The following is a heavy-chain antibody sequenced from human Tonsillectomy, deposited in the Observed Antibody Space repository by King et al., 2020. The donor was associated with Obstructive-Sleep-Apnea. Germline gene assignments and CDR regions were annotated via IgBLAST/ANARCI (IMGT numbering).Heavy chain of an antibody. D-gene: IGHD3-10*01. V-gene: IGHV7-4-1*01. CDR3: AAHGRFYSPLGTSGTKAYLQIYSLKAEDTAVYYCAVCRSGSSLSPFDY. CDR2: INTNTGNQ. CDR1: GYTFTSYA. J-gene: IGHJ4*02. Sequence: VQLVESGSELKKPGASVKVSCKAFGYTFTSYAMNWVRQAPGQGLEWMGWINTNTGNQTYAQGFTGRFVFSLDTSVSTAYLQIYSLQAEDTAVYFCAAHGRFYSPLGTSGTKAYLQIYSLKAEDTAVYYCAVCRSGSSLSPFDYWGQGTLVTVSS.